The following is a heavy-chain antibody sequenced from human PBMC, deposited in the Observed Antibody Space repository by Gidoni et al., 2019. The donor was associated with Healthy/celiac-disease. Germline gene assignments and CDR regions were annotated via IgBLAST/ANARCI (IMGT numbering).Heavy chain of an antibody. D-gene: IGHD1-26*01. CDR1: GFTVSSNY. J-gene: IGHJ4*02. CDR2: IYSGGST. CDR3: ARVHSGSYQYYFDY. Sequence: EVQLVESGGGLIQPGGSLILSCAASGFTVSSNYMSWVRQAPGKGLEWVSVIYSGGSTYYADSVKGRFTISRDNSKNTLYLQMNSLRAEDTAVYYCARVHSGSYQYYFDYWGQGTLVTVSS. V-gene: IGHV3-53*01.